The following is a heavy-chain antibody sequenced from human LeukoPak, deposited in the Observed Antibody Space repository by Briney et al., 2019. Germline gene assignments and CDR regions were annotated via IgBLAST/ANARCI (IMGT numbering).Heavy chain of an antibody. CDR1: GFTFSSYG. D-gene: IGHD3-10*01. Sequence: GGSLTLSCAASGFTFSSYGMHWVRQAPGRGLEWVAVISYDGSNKYYGDSVEGRFTISRDNSKNTLYLQMNSLRAEDTAVYECAKDYYGSGNHYYYYYMDVWGKGTTVTVSS. V-gene: IGHV3-30*18. CDR2: ISYDGSNK. CDR3: AKDYYGSGNHYYYYYMDV. J-gene: IGHJ6*03.